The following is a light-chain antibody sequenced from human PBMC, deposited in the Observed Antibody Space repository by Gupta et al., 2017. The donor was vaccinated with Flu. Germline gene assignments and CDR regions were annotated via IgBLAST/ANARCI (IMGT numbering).Light chain of an antibody. CDR2: GAS. Sequence: EIVLTQSPGTLYLSPGERATLSCRASQCVSSSYLAWYQQKPGQAPRLLIYGASSRATGIADRFSGSGSGTDFTLTISRLEAEDVAVYYCLQYASSPWTFGQGTKVEIK. CDR3: LQYASSPWT. J-gene: IGKJ1*01. V-gene: IGKV3-20*01. CDR1: QCVSSSY.